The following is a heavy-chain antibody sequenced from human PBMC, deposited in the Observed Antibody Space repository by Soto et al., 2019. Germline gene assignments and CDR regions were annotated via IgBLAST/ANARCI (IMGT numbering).Heavy chain of an antibody. V-gene: IGHV3-30*03. CDR2: ISYDGSNK. J-gene: IGHJ1*01. D-gene: IGHD5-12*01. CDR1: GFTFSSYG. Sequence: QVQLVESGGGVVQPGRSLRLSCAASGFTFSSYGMHWVRQAPGKGLEWVAVISYDGSNKYYADSVKGRFTISRDNSKNTLYLQMNSLRAEDTAVYYCARASPATMSWGRYFHHWGQGTLVIVSS. CDR3: ARASPATMSWGRYFHH.